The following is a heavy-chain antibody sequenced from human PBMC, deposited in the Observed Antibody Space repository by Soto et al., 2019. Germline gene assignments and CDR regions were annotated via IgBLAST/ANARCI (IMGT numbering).Heavy chain of an antibody. D-gene: IGHD6-6*01. CDR3: ARVGGVAARTFDY. CDR1: GGSIISYY. V-gene: IGHV4-59*01. Sequence: SETLSLTCTVSGGSIISYYWSWIRQPPGKGLEWIGYIYYSGSTNYNPSLKSRVTISVDTSKNQFSLKLRSVTAADTAVYYCARVGGVAARTFDYWGQGTLVTVSS. J-gene: IGHJ4*02. CDR2: IYYSGST.